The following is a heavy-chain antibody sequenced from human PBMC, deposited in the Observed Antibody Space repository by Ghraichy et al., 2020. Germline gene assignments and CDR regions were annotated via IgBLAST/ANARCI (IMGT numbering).Heavy chain of an antibody. Sequence: GGSLRLSYAVSGFTFSSYAMSWVRQAPGKGLEWVSAISGSGGSTYYADSVKGWFTISRDNSKNTPCLQMNSLRAEDPAVYYCAKDGYYYDSSGHAFDIWGQGTMVTVSS. CDR2: ISGSGGST. D-gene: IGHD3-22*01. CDR3: AKDGYYYDSSGHAFDI. CDR1: GFTFSSYA. J-gene: IGHJ3*02. V-gene: IGHV3-23*01.